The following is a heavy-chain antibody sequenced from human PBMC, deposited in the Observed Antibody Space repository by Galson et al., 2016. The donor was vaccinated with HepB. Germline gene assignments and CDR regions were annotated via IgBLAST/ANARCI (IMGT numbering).Heavy chain of an antibody. CDR1: GFTFSSYW. CDR3: TRTISATAGID. D-gene: IGHD6-13*01. CDR2: LKQDGSEK. J-gene: IGHJ4*02. Sequence: SLRLSCAASGFTFSSYWMSWVRQAPGKGLEWLGNLKQDGSEKYYVDSVRGRFTISRDNAVNSLYLHMSSLRAEDTALYYCTRTISATAGIDWGQGTLVTVSS. V-gene: IGHV3-7*04.